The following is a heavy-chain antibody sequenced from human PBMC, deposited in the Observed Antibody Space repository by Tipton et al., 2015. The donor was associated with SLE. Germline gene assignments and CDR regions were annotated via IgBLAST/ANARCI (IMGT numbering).Heavy chain of an antibody. V-gene: IGHV4-59*01. CDR1: GGSISSCY. J-gene: IGHJ4*02. CDR2: IYYSGST. D-gene: IGHD6-19*01. CDR3: ARRATYNSGWYHDY. Sequence: LRLSCTVSGGSISSCYWSWIRQPPGKGLEWIGYIYYSGSTNYNPSLKSRVTISVDTSKNQFSLNLSSVTAADTAVYYCARRATYNSGWYHDYWGQGTLVTVSS.